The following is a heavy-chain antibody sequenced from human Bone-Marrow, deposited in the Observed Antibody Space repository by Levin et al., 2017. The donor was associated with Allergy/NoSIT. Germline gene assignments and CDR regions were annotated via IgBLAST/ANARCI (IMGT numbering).Heavy chain of an antibody. CDR1: GFTFSSYA. Sequence: GGSLRLSCAASGFTFSSYAMSWVRQAPGKGLEWVSSISGSGTITHYAESVKGRFTISRDISKNMLHLQMNSLRAEDTAIYFCAKEGLAEAGYYFDSWGQGTLVTVSS. D-gene: IGHD6-19*01. J-gene: IGHJ4*02. CDR3: AKEGLAEAGYYFDS. V-gene: IGHV3-23*01. CDR2: ISGSGTIT.